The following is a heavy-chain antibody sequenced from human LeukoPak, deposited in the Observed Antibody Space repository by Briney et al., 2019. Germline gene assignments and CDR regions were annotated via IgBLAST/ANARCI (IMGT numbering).Heavy chain of an antibody. Sequence: GGSLRLSCAASGFTFGSYWMSWVRQAPGKGLEWVANIKQDGSEKYYVDSVKGRFTISRDNAKNSLYLQMNSLRAEDTAVYYCARRWTFVHSSGWYDEGDYWGQGTLVTVSS. D-gene: IGHD6-19*01. CDR2: IKQDGSEK. V-gene: IGHV3-7*01. CDR3: ARRWTFVHSSGWYDEGDY. CDR1: GFTFGSYW. J-gene: IGHJ4*02.